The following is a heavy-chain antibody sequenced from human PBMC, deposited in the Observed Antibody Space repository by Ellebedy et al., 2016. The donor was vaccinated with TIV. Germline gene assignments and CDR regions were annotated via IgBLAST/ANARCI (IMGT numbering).Heavy chain of an antibody. CDR3: AREDILASSSPDHYGMDV. V-gene: IGHV1-46*01. CDR1: GYTFTSHY. J-gene: IGHJ6*02. D-gene: IGHD6-6*01. CDR2: IYPSAGST. Sequence: AASVKVSCKASGYTFTSHYMHWVRQAPGQGLEWMGVIYPSAGSTDYAQNFQGRVTMTRDTSTSTVYMELSSLRSEDTAVDYCAREDILASSSPDHYGMDVWGQGTTVTVSS.